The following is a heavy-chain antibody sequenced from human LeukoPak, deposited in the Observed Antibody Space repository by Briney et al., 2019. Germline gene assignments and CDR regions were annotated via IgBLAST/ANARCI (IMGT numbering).Heavy chain of an antibody. CDR3: ARHGIVVVTFDY. CDR1: GYTLTELS. V-gene: IGHV1-24*01. CDR2: FDPEDGET. D-gene: IGHD3-22*01. J-gene: IGHJ4*02. Sequence: GASVKVSFKVSGYTLTELSMHWVRQAPVKGLEWMGGFDPEDGETIYAQKFQGRVTMTEDTSTDTAYMELSSLRSEDTAVYYCARHGIVVVTFDYWGQGTLVTVSS.